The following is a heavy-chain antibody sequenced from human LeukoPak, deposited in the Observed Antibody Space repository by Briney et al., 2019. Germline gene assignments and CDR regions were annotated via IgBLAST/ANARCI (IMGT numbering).Heavy chain of an antibody. CDR3: ARGPSDAFDI. CDR2: IYHSGSP. CDR1: VYSISSGYY. J-gene: IGHJ3*02. V-gene: IGHV4-38-2*02. Sequence: SETLSLTCTVSVYSISSGYYLGWIRQPPGKGLEWIGRIYHSGSPYYNPYLKCRVTISVETSKNQFSLKLSSVTAADTAVYYCARGPSDAFDIWGQGTMVTVSS.